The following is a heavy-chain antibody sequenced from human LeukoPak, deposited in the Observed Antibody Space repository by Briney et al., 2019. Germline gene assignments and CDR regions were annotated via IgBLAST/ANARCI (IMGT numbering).Heavy chain of an antibody. Sequence: GGSLRLSCAASGFTFSSYSMNWVRQAPRKGLEWVSSISSSSTYIYYADSVKGRFTISRDNAKNSLYLQMNSLRAEDTAVYYCARSSYCGGDCYSLVAFDIWGQGTMVTVSS. V-gene: IGHV3-21*01. D-gene: IGHD2-21*02. CDR1: GFTFSSYS. J-gene: IGHJ3*02. CDR3: ARSSYCGGDCYSLVAFDI. CDR2: ISSSSTYI.